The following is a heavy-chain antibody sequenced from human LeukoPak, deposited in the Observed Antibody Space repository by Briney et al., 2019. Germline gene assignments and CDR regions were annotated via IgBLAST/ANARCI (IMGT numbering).Heavy chain of an antibody. Sequence: SETLSLTCTVSGGSISSYYWSWIRQPPGKGLEWIGYIYYSGSTNYNPSLKSRVTISVDTSKNQFSLKLSSVTAADTAVYYCARSVFPRNYFDYWGQGTQVTVSS. J-gene: IGHJ4*02. CDR3: ARSVFPRNYFDY. V-gene: IGHV4-59*08. CDR1: GGSISSYY. CDR2: IYYSGST.